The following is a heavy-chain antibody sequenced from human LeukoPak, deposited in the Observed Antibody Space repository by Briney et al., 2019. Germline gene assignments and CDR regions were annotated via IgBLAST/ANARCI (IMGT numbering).Heavy chain of an antibody. CDR2: IYYSGST. Sequence: SSQTLSLTCTVSGGSISSGDYYWSWIRQPPGKGLEWIGYIYYSGSTYYNPSLKSRVTISVDTSKNQFSLKLSSVTAADTAVYYCARISRNWGPRPAWYFDLWGRGTLVTVSS. J-gene: IGHJ2*01. CDR1: GGSISSGDYY. CDR3: ARISRNWGPRPAWYFDL. D-gene: IGHD7-27*01. V-gene: IGHV4-30-4*01.